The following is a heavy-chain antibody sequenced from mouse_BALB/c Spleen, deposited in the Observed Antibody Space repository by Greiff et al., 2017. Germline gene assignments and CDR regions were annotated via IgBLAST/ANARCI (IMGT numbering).Heavy chain of an antibody. CDR1: GFTFSSYG. CDR3: ARDGGYRYDGYAMDY. Sequence: EVQRVESGGGLVLPGGSLKLSCAASGFTFSSYGMSWVRQTPDKRLELVATINSNGGSTYYPDSVKGRFTISRDNAKNTLYLQMSSLKSEDTAMYYCARDGGYRYDGYAMDYWGQGTSVTVSS. V-gene: IGHV5-6-3*01. D-gene: IGHD2-14*01. J-gene: IGHJ4*01. CDR2: INSNGGST.